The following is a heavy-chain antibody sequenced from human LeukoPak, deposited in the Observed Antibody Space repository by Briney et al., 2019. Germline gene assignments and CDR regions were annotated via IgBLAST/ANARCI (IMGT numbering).Heavy chain of an antibody. CDR1: GYTFTSYG. D-gene: IGHD3-16*02. CDR3: ARTLQGGYISAMDV. Sequence: ASVKVSCKASGYTFTSYGISWVRQAPGQGLEWMGWISAYNGNTNYAQKFQGRVTMTRDTSISTAYMELSRLKSDDTAVYYCARTLQGGYISAMDVWGKGTTVTVSS. CDR2: ISAYNGNT. J-gene: IGHJ6*03. V-gene: IGHV1-18*01.